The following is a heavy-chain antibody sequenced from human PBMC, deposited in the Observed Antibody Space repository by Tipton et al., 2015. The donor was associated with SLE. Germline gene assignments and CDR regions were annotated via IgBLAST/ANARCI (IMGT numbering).Heavy chain of an antibody. V-gene: IGHV4-4*08. J-gene: IGHJ3*02. CDR1: GGSISSYY. CDR2: IYTSGST. D-gene: IGHD3-22*01. CDR3: ARDGYYDSSGPIAFDI. Sequence: TLSLTCTVSGGSISSYYWSWLRQPPGKGLGGIGYIYTSGSTNYNPSLKSRVTISVDTSKNQFSLKLSSVTAADTAVYYCARDGYYDSSGPIAFDIWGQGTMVTVSS.